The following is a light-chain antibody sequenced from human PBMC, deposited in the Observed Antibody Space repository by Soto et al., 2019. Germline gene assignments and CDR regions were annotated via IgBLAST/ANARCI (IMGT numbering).Light chain of an antibody. Sequence: QSVLTQPASVSGSPGQSITISCAGTGRDVGGYNYVSWYQQHPGKAPKLMIYEVIRRPSGISNRFSGSKSGNTASLTISTLQAEDEAEYYCSSYTPSSTVVFGGGTKVTVL. CDR2: EVI. J-gene: IGLJ3*02. CDR1: GRDVGGYNY. CDR3: SSYTPSSTVV. V-gene: IGLV2-14*01.